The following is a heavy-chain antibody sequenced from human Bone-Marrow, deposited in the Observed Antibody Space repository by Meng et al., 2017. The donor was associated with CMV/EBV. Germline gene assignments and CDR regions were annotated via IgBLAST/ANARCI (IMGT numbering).Heavy chain of an antibody. CDR2: ISSSSSYI. V-gene: IGHV3-21*01. D-gene: IGHD3-22*01. J-gene: IGHJ6*02. CDR3: ARGWDDSSDDYYYGMDV. CDR1: GFTFSHAW. Sequence: GGSLRLSCAASGFTFSHAWMSWVRQAPGKGLEWVSSISSSSSYIYYADSVKGRFTISRDNAKNSLYLQMNSLRAEDTAVYYCARGWDDSSDDYYYGMDVGGPGTTVTV.